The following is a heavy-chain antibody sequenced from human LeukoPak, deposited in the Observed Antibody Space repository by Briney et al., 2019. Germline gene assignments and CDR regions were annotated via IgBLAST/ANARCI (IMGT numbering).Heavy chain of an antibody. CDR2: IYTSGST. Sequence: SETLSLTCTVSGGSISSYYWSWIRQPAGKGLEWIGRIYTSGSTNYNPSLKSRVTMSVDTSKNQFSLKLSSVTAADTAVYYCATTYYYDSSGYYYPDYWGQGTLVTVSS. J-gene: IGHJ4*02. CDR3: ATTYYYDSSGYYYPDY. CDR1: GGSISSYY. D-gene: IGHD3-22*01. V-gene: IGHV4-4*07.